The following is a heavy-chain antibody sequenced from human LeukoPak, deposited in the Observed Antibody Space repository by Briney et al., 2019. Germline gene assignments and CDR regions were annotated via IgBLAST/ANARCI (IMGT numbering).Heavy chain of an antibody. Sequence: SETLSLTCAVHGQSFSAYFWGWIRQVPGKGLEWIGEIDHRGSSNYNPPLKSRATISVDTSKNHFSLSLTSVTAADTAVYYCATRSSTLAAARCFDDWGQGTVVTVSS. D-gene: IGHD6-6*01. J-gene: IGHJ4*03. V-gene: IGHV4-34*01. CDR2: IDHRGSS. CDR3: ATRSSTLAAARCFDD. CDR1: GQSFSAYF.